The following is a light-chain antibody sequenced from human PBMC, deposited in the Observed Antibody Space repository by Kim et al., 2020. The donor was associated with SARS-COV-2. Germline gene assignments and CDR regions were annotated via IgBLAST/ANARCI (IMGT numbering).Light chain of an antibody. CDR3: TAYTSSGTHV. CDR2: VFT. V-gene: IGLV2-14*03. Sequence: GHSINISCLGTGCDVVPLNYVSWYLQPPVKPPKLMIDVFTNRSSGVSNRFSGPKSGNTASLTISGLQAEDAADYFCTAYTSSGTHVFGGVTDLSV. J-gene: IGLJ3*02. CDR1: GCDVVPLNY.